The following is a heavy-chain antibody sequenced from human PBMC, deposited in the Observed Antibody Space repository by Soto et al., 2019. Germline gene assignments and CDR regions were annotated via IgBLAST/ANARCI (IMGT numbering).Heavy chain of an antibody. CDR1: GGSISSGGYY. CDR2: IYYSGST. D-gene: IGHD3-3*01. V-gene: IGHV4-31*03. CDR3: ATARIFGVPRDAFDI. J-gene: IGHJ3*02. Sequence: SETLSLTCTVSGGSISSGGYYWSWIRQHPGKGLEWIGYIYYSGSTYYNPSLKSRVTISVDTSKNQFSLKLSSVTAADTAVYYCATARIFGVPRDAFDIWGQGTMVTVSS.